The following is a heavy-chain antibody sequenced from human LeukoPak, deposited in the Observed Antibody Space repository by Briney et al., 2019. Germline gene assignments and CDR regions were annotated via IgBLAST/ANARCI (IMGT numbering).Heavy chain of an antibody. J-gene: IGHJ6*03. CDR2: INPSGGST. CDR3: ARASSSWYNSYYYMDV. CDR1: GYTFTSYY. V-gene: IGHV1-46*01. Sequence: GASVKVSCKASGYTFTSYYMHWVRQAPGQGLEWMGIINPSGGSTSYAQKFQGRVTMTRDMSTSTVYMELSSLRSEDTAVYYCARASSSWYNSYYYMDVWGKGTTVTISS. D-gene: IGHD6-13*01.